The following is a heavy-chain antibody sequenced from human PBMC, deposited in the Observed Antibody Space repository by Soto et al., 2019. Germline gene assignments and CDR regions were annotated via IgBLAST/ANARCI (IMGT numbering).Heavy chain of an antibody. CDR3: ARLWFGELLLGYFDY. Sequence: SETLSLTCTVSGGSISSYYWSWIRQPPGKGLEWIGYIYYSGSTNYNPSLKSRVTISVDTSKNQFSLKLGSVTAADTAVYYCARLWFGELLLGYFDYWGQGTLVTVSS. CDR1: GGSISSYY. D-gene: IGHD3-10*01. J-gene: IGHJ4*02. V-gene: IGHV4-59*01. CDR2: IYYSGST.